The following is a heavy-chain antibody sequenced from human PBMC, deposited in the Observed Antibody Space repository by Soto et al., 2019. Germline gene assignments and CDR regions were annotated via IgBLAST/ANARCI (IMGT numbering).Heavy chain of an antibody. Sequence: PSETLSLTCTVSGGSISSTTYYWGWMRQPPGKGLEWIASFFIGGNTYYNPSLKSRVTISVDTSKNQFSLKLSSVTAADTAVYYCARSVDPWGQGTLVTVSS. J-gene: IGHJ5*02. CDR1: GGSISSTTYY. CDR3: ARSVDP. V-gene: IGHV4-39*07. CDR2: FFIGGNT.